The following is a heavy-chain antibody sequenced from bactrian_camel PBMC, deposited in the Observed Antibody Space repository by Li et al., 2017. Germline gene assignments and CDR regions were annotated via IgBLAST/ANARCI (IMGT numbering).Heavy chain of an antibody. Sequence: QLVESGGGSVQVGGSLRLTCAHSGATAGSVCMGWFRQAPGTEREVVAVISGDGDNTYYADSVKDRFTISRDGAKNTIYLQMDGLTPEDTNMYLCAAKESYYCNNWRTWRYWGRWGQWTQVTVS. CDR2: ISGDGDNT. J-gene: IGHJ4*01. CDR1: GATAGSVC. CDR3: AAKESYYCNNWRTWRYWGR. D-gene: IGHD1*01. V-gene: IGHV3S55*01.